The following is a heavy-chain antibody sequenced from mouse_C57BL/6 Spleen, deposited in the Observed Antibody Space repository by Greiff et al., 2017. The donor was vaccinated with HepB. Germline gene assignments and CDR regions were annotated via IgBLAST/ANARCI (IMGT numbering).Heavy chain of an antibody. J-gene: IGHJ2*01. CDR1: GYTFTSYW. Sequence: QVQLQQPGAELVKPGASVKMSCKASGYTFTSYWITWVKQRPGQGLEWIGDIYPGSGSTNYNEKFKSKATLTVDTSSSTAYMQLSSLTSEDSAVYYCARERDAYYGNYFDYWGQGTTLTVSS. V-gene: IGHV1-55*01. D-gene: IGHD1-1*01. CDR3: ARERDAYYGNYFDY. CDR2: IYPGSGST.